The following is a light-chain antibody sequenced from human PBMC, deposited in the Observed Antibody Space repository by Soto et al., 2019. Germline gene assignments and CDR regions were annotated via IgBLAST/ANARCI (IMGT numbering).Light chain of an antibody. CDR2: GAS. CDR1: QSVSSSY. CDR3: HQDSNLPWT. V-gene: IGKV3D-7*01. Sequence: EIVLTQSPGTLSLSPGERATLSCRASQSVSSSYLAWYQQKPGQAPRLLIYGASIRATGIPARFSGSGSGTAFTLTISSLQPEDFAVYYCHQDSNLPWTFGQGTKVDIK. J-gene: IGKJ1*01.